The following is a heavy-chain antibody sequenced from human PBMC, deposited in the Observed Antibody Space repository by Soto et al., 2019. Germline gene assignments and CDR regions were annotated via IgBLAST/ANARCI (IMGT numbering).Heavy chain of an antibody. CDR3: AKHVWGITIFGGMDV. Sequence: EVQLLESGGGLVQPGGSLRLSCAASGFTFSSYAMSWVRQAPGKGLEWVSAISGSGGSTYYADSVKGRFTISRDNSMKPLYLQMNSLRAEDTAVYYCAKHVWGITIFGGMDVWGQGTTVTVSS. CDR2: ISGSGGST. CDR1: GFTFSSYA. D-gene: IGHD3-9*01. J-gene: IGHJ6*02. V-gene: IGHV3-23*01.